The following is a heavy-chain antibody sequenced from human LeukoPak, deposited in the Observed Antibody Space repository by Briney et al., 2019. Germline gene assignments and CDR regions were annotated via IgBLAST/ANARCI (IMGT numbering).Heavy chain of an antibody. CDR2: ISYDGSNK. V-gene: IGHV3-30-3*01. J-gene: IGHJ4*02. Sequence: GGSLRLSCAASGFTFSSYAMHWVRQAPGKGLEWVAVISYDGSNKYYADSVKGRFTISRDNAKNSLYLQMNSLRAEDTAVYYCARDATAKLGMYYFDYWGQGTLVTVSS. CDR3: ARDATAKLGMYYFDY. D-gene: IGHD7-27*01. CDR1: GFTFSSYA.